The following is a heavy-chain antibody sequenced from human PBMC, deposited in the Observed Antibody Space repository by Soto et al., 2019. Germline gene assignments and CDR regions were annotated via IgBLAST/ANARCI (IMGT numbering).Heavy chain of an antibody. V-gene: IGHV3-48*02. Sequence: GGSLRLSCAASGFTFNTYSMNWVRQAPGKGLEWVSYISSSSSTIYYADSVKGRFTITRDNAKSSLYLQMNSLRDEDTVVYYCARGAPMTTVVTRAFDIWGQGTMVTVS. J-gene: IGHJ3*02. CDR1: GFTFNTYS. D-gene: IGHD4-17*01. CDR2: ISSSSSTI. CDR3: ARGAPMTTVVTRAFDI.